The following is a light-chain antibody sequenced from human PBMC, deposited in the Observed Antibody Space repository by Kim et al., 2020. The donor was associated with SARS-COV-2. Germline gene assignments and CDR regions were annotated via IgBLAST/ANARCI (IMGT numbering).Light chain of an antibody. CDR1: QSISSH. Sequence: DIQMTQSPSSLSASVGDRVTITCRTTQSISSHLNWYQQKPGRAPKLLISAASTLQGGVPSRFSGNGSETDFTLTISSLQPEDFATYFCQQSYITPFTFGPGTKVAIK. CDR3: QQSYITPFT. V-gene: IGKV1-39*01. J-gene: IGKJ3*01. CDR2: AAS.